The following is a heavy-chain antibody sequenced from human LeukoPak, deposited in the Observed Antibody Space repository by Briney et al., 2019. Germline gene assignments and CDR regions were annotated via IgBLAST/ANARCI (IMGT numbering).Heavy chain of an antibody. CDR2: IYTSGIT. CDR1: GFTVSSNF. V-gene: IGHV3-66*01. CDR3: AREDASGTYSFDY. J-gene: IGHJ4*02. Sequence: SGGSLRLSCAVSGFTVSSNFMSWVRQAPGKGPEWVSVIYTSGITYYADSVRGRFTISRDNSKNILYLQMDSLTAEDTAAYYCAREDASGTYSFDYWGQGTLVTVSS. D-gene: IGHD1-26*01.